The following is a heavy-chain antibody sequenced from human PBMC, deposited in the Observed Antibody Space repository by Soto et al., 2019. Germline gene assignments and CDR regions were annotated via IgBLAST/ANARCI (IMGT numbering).Heavy chain of an antibody. CDR1: GFIFSDHN. CDR3: AKDRSNSWSFDY. V-gene: IGHV3-30*18. CDR2: ISYDGTNK. J-gene: IGHJ4*02. D-gene: IGHD6-13*01. Sequence: SGGSLRLSCAASGFIFSDHNMHWVRQAPGKGLEWVAVISYDGTNKYYADSVKGRFTISRDNSGNTLSLQMNSLGAGDTAVYYCAKDRSNSWSFDYWGQGTLVT.